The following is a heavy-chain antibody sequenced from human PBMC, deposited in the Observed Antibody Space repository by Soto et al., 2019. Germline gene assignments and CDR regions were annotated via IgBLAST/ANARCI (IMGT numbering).Heavy chain of an antibody. Sequence: GGSLRLSCVASGFTFSSYGMHWVRQAPGKGLEWVAVISYDGSNKYFADSVKGRFTISRDNSKNTLYLQMNSLRAEDTAVYYCAKDRAGDIYVAARSGLDYWGQGTLVTV. CDR2: ISYDGSNK. D-gene: IGHD3-3*01. J-gene: IGHJ4*02. CDR1: GFTFSSYG. CDR3: AKDRAGDIYVAARSGLDY. V-gene: IGHV3-30*18.